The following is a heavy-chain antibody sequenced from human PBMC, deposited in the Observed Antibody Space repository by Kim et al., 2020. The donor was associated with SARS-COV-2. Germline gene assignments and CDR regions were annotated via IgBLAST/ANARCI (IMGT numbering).Heavy chain of an antibody. V-gene: IGHV4-34*01. CDR3: ARGNAVATKNAFDI. D-gene: IGHD5-12*01. J-gene: IGHJ3*02. Sequence: NPTLRRRVTISEDTTKTQFSRKLSSVTAADTAVYYCARGNAVATKNAFDIWGQGTMVTVSS.